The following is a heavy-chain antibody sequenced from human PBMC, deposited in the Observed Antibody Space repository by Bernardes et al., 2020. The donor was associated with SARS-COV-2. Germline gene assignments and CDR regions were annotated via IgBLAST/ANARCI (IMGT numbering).Heavy chain of an antibody. CDR3: ARDQGDGYKSSFDF. CDR2: IYTSGFT. J-gene: IGHJ4*02. V-gene: IGHV4-61*09. D-gene: IGHD5-12*01. Sequence: TLSLTCTVSGGSITSDTYYWSWIRQPAGKGLEWIVHIYTSGFTNYNPSLKSRVTISVDTSKNQFSLRLSSVTAADTAVYYCARDQGDGYKSSFDFWGQGTLVTVSS. CDR1: GGSITSDTYY.